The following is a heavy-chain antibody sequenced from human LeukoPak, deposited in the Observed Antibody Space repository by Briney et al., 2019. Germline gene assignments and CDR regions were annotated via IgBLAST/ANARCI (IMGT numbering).Heavy chain of an antibody. D-gene: IGHD5-24*01. J-gene: IGHJ1*01. CDR3: VRLSVQMSTVRAAEYIQH. CDR2: IHYGGST. V-gene: IGHV4-39*01. CDR1: GGSIRSSDYY. Sequence: SETLSLTCTVSGGSIRSSDYYWGWIRQPPGKGLEWIGSIHYGGSTYDNASLKNRLTISVDTSKNQFSLKSSSVTAADTAVYYCVRLSVQMSTVRAAEYIQHWGQGTLVIVSS.